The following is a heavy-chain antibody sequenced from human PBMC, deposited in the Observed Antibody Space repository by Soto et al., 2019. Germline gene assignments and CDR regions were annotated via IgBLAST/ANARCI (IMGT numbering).Heavy chain of an antibody. Sequence: QVQLQESGPGLVKPSETLSLTCTVSGGSISSYYWSWIRQPPGKGLEWIGYIYYSGSTNYNPSLKSRVTISVDTSKNQFSLKLSSVTAADTAVYYCARHSRQYYGSGSYPNFDYLGQGTLVTVSS. CDR2: IYYSGST. D-gene: IGHD3-10*01. CDR1: GGSISSYY. J-gene: IGHJ4*02. CDR3: ARHSRQYYGSGSYPNFDY. V-gene: IGHV4-59*08.